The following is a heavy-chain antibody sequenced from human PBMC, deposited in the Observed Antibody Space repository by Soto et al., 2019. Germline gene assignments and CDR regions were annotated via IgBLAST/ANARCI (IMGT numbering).Heavy chain of an antibody. Sequence: SETPSLTCTVSGGSISSGDYYWSWIRQPPGKGLEWIGYIYYSGSTYYNPSLKSRVTISVDTSKNQFSLKLSSVTAADTAVYYCARYDYQWYYYYGMDVWGQGTTVTVSS. CDR2: IYYSGST. CDR3: ARYDYQWYYYYGMDV. CDR1: GGSISSGDYY. D-gene: IGHD4-17*01. V-gene: IGHV4-30-4*01. J-gene: IGHJ6*02.